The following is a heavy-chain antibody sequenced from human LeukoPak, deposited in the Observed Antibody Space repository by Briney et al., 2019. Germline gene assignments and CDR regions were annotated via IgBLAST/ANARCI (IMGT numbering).Heavy chain of an antibody. CDR3: AKDHKYYYGSGSAQSYYFDY. CDR2: ISGSGDST. D-gene: IGHD3-10*01. Sequence: GGSLRLSCAGSGFTFSSFSMNWVRQAPGKGLEWVSSISGSGDSTCYADSVKGRFTISRDNSKTTLYLQMNSLRAEDTAVYYCAKDHKYYYGSGSAQSYYFDYWGQGTLVTVSS. V-gene: IGHV3-23*01. J-gene: IGHJ4*02. CDR1: GFTFSSFS.